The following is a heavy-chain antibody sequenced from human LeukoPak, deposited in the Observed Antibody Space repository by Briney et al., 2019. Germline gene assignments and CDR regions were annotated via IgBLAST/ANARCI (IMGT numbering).Heavy chain of an antibody. Sequence: PSETLSLTCAVYGGSFSGYYWSWIRQPPGKGLEWIGEINHSGSTNYNPSLKSRVTISVDTSKNQFSLKLSSVTAADTAVYYCARGRGSSTSCYRGSCTWSPLPAIGYFQHWGQGTLVTVSS. V-gene: IGHV4-34*01. CDR1: GGSFSGYY. D-gene: IGHD2-2*01. CDR3: ARGRGSSTSCYRGSCTWSPLPAIGYFQH. CDR2: INHSGST. J-gene: IGHJ1*01.